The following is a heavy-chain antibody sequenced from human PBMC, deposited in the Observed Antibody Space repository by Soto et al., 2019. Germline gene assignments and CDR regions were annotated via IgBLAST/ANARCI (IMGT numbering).Heavy chain of an antibody. V-gene: IGHV4-59*08. Sequence: SETLSLPCTVAGGSISGYYWSWIRQPPGKGLEWIGYIYYSGSTNYNPSLKSRVTISVDTSKNQFSLKLSSVTAADTAVYYCARLTYYDFWSGYFDFRGQGTLVTVSS. D-gene: IGHD3-3*01. J-gene: IGHJ4*02. CDR3: ARLTYYDFWSGYFDF. CDR1: GGSISGYY. CDR2: IYYSGST.